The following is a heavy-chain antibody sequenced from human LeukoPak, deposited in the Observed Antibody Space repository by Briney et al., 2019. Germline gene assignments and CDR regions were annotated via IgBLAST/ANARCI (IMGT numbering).Heavy chain of an antibody. V-gene: IGHV4/OR15-8*02. J-gene: IGHJ4*02. D-gene: IGHD1-26*01. CDR1: GXSISGTNW. CDR3: SRESGPFCPFGY. Sequence: PSETLSLTCGVSGXSISGTNWWSWVRPPPGQGLEWIGEISLAGQTNYNPSLNGRVTMSLDKSSNQLSLHLTSVTAADTATYFCSRESGPFCPFGYWGQGTLVIVSS. CDR2: ISLAGQT.